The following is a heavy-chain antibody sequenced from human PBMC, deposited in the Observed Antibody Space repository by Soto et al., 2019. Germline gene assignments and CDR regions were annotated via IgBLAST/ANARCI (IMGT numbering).Heavy chain of an antibody. J-gene: IGHJ6*02. V-gene: IGHV3-48*02. Sequence: EVQLVESGGRLVQPGGSLRLSCVASGFTFSTYSMNWVRQGPGKGLEWISYISSSSDIIYYADSVKGRFTISRDNAKNSLSLQMNSLRDEDTVVYYCARPYSNRWSIFYGLDVWGQGTTVTVSS. CDR1: GFTFSTYS. CDR3: ARPYSNRWSIFYGLDV. D-gene: IGHD6-13*01. CDR2: ISSSSDII.